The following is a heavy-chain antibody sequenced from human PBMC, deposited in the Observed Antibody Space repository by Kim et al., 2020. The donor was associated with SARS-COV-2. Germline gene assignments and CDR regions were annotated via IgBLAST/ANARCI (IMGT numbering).Heavy chain of an antibody. D-gene: IGHD3-22*01. Sequence: TEPAASVKGRFTVSRDESRDSLYLQMNSLKTEDTAVYYCRGSSGWEGGRDYWGQGTLVTVSS. V-gene: IGHV3-72*01. J-gene: IGHJ4*02. CDR2: T. CDR3: RGSSGWEGGRDY.